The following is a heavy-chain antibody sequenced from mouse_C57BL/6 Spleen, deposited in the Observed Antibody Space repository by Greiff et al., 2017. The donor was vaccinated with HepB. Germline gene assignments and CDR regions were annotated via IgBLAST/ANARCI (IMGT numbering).Heavy chain of an antibody. CDR3: TRGDYYGTFY. D-gene: IGHD1-1*01. CDR1: GYTFTDYE. CDR2: IDPETGGT. V-gene: IGHV1-15*01. J-gene: IGHJ3*01. Sequence: QVQLQQSGAELVRPGASVTLSCKASGYTFTDYEMHWVKQTPVHGLEWIGAIDPETGGTAYNQKFKGKAILTADKSSSTAYMELRSLTSEDSAVYYCTRGDYYGTFYGGQGTRVTVSA.